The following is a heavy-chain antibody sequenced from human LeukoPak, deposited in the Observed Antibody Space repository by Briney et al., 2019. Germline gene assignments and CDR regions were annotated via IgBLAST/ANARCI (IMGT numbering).Heavy chain of an antibody. Sequence: PSETLSLTCTVSGGSISSYYWSWIRQPPGKGLEWIGYIYYSGSTNYNPSLKSRVTISVDTSKNQFSLKLSSVTAADTAVYYCAKGGVVRGVVNNPFDYWGQGTLVTVSS. CDR2: IYYSGST. CDR1: GGSISSYY. CDR3: AKGGVVRGVVNNPFDY. D-gene: IGHD3-10*01. V-gene: IGHV4-59*01. J-gene: IGHJ4*02.